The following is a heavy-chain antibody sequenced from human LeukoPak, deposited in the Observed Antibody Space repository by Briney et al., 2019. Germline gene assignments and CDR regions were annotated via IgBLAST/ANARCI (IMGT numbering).Heavy chain of an antibody. CDR2: INHSGST. CDR3: ARGRHLTLDGDWYFDL. Sequence: PSETLSLTCTVSGGSISRSSYYWGWIRQPPGKGLEWIGEINHSGSTNYNPSLKSRVTVSVDTSKNQFSLKLSSVAAADTAVYYCARGRHLTLDGDWYFDLWGRGTLVTVSS. CDR1: GGSISRSSYY. J-gene: IGHJ2*01. V-gene: IGHV4-39*07. D-gene: IGHD3-3*02.